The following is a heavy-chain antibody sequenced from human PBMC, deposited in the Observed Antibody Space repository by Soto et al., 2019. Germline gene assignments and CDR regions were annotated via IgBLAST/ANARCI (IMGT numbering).Heavy chain of an antibody. J-gene: IGHJ5*02. V-gene: IGHV1-69*01. D-gene: IGHD3-10*01. CDR2: IIPIFGTA. Sequence: QVQLVQSGAEVKKPGSSVKVSCKASGGTFSSDSINWVRQAPGQGLEWMGGIIPIFGTANYAQKFQGRVTISADESASTVYMELSSLRSEDTAVYYWSRDARPWSRGQNWFDPWGQGTLVTVSS. CDR3: SRDARPWSRGQNWFDP. CDR1: GGTFSSDS.